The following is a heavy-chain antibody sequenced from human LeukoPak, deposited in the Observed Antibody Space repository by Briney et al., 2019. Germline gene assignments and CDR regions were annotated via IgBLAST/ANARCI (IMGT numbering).Heavy chain of an antibody. CDR3: ARENSHHLPYTLDY. D-gene: IGHD1-14*01. Sequence: GGSLRLSCAGSGFIFSNYWMTWVRQAPGKGLEWVANIKQYGSEKYSVNSVKGRCIIPRDNATNSLYLQMHSLRPEDTAVYYCARENSHHLPYTLDYWGQGTLVTVSS. CDR1: GFIFSNYW. CDR2: IKQYGSEK. J-gene: IGHJ4*02. V-gene: IGHV3-7*01.